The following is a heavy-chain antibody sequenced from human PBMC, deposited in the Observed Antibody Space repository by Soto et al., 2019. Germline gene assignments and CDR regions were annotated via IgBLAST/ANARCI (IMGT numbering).Heavy chain of an antibody. CDR2: INSDGSST. CDR1: GFTFSSYW. CDR3: ATGIAVARDAFDI. Sequence: GGSLRLSCAASGFTFSSYWMHWVRQAPGKGLVWVSRINSDGSSTSYADSVKGRFTISRDNAKNTLYLQMNSLRAEDTAVYYCATGIAVARDAFDIWGQGTMVTVSS. D-gene: IGHD6-19*01. J-gene: IGHJ3*02. V-gene: IGHV3-74*01.